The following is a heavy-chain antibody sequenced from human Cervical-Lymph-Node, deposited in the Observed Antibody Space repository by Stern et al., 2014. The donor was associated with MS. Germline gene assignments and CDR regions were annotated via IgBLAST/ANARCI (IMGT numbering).Heavy chain of an antibody. CDR1: GFTFRNYA. CDR3: AREGEKASTTAFDS. Sequence: QVQLLESGGGAVQPGKSLRLSCAASGFTFRNYAMHWVRQAPGKGLEWVAVISHDGNEKYYADSLRGRFTISRDNSRNTLYLQMNSLGADDTAVYYCAREGEKASTTAFDSWGQGTLVTVS. D-gene: IGHD3-16*01. V-gene: IGHV3-30*01. CDR2: ISHDGNEK. J-gene: IGHJ4*02.